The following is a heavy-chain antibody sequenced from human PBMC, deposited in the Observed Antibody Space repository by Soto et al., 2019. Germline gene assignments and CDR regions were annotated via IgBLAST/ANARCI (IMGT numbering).Heavy chain of an antibody. Sequence: QPGGSLRLSCAASGFTFSSYGMHWVRQAPGKGLEWLAVISYDGSNKYYADSVKGRFTFPRYNSKNTLYLQMNSLRAEDTAVYYCAKVWGQLARTYYSYYAIHVCGQGSTGTVSS. CDR2: ISYDGSNK. D-gene: IGHD6-13*01. CDR3: AKVWGQLARTYYSYYAIHV. V-gene: IGHV3-30*18. CDR1: GFTFSSYG. J-gene: IGHJ6*02.